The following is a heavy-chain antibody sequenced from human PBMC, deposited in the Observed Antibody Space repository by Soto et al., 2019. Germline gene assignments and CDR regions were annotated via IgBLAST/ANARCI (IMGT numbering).Heavy chain of an antibody. CDR2: VYSSGSA. CDR3: ARSGHTESWFDP. V-gene: IGHV4-4*07. Sequence: QVQLQESGPGLVKPSETLSLSCTVSNGSISNYYWNWIRRPAGKGLEWIGRVYSSGSASYNPSLRSRVTMSVDTSKNQFSLKLNSVTAADTAVYYCARSGHTESWFDPWGQGNLVTVSS. D-gene: IGHD5-18*01. CDR1: NGSISNYY. J-gene: IGHJ5*02.